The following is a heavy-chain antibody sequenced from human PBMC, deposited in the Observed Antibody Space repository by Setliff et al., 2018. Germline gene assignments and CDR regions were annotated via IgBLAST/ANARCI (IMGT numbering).Heavy chain of an antibody. Sequence: SVKVSCKASGDTFSSYGISWVRQAPGQGLEWMGGTIPMFGTTDYARKFQGRVTIITDESTSTAYMQLSSLGSEDTAVYYCVREGVDSRSSTDYRYYMDVWGKGTTVTVSS. J-gene: IGHJ6*03. CDR1: GDTFSSYG. D-gene: IGHD3-22*01. CDR3: VREGVDSRSSTDYRYYMDV. CDR2: TIPMFGTT. V-gene: IGHV1-69*05.